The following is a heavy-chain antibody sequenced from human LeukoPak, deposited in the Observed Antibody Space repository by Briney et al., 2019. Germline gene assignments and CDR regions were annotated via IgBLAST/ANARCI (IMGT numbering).Heavy chain of an antibody. J-gene: IGHJ4*02. CDR1: GFTFSDYT. Sequence: GGSLRLSCEASGFTFSDYTMNWVRQAPGKGLEWVSSISSDRSYIEYADSVKGRFSISRDNTKNSLFLEMRSLRIEDTAVYFCARDYYDSSASATFDHWGQGNLVTISS. CDR3: ARDYYDSSASATFDH. D-gene: IGHD3-22*01. V-gene: IGHV3-21*01. CDR2: ISSDRSYI.